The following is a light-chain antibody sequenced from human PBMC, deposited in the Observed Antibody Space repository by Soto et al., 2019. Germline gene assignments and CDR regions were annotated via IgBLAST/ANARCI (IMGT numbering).Light chain of an antibody. CDR3: QQYNNWPSDT. CDR2: RTS. Sequence: EIVMTQSPATLSVSPGERATLSCRASQSISSNLAWYQQKPGQSPRLLMFRTSSRATGFPARFSGSGSGTEFNRTISSLLSEEFGVYYCQQYNNWPSDTFGGGTKLEIK. V-gene: IGKV3-15*01. CDR1: QSISSN. J-gene: IGKJ4*01.